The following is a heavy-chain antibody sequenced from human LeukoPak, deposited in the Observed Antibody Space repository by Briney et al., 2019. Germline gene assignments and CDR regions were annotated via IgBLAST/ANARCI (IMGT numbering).Heavy chain of an antibody. J-gene: IGHJ3*02. CDR3: AKAQEGGWNAFDI. D-gene: IGHD3-16*01. Sequence: ASVKVSCKASGYTFTNCGISWVRQAPGQGLEWMGWITGYNGNTDYAQKFQGRVTMTTDTSTSTAYMELRSLGSDDTAVYYCAKAQEGGWNAFDIWGQGTMVTVSS. CDR1: GYTFTNCG. V-gene: IGHV1-18*01. CDR2: ITGYNGNT.